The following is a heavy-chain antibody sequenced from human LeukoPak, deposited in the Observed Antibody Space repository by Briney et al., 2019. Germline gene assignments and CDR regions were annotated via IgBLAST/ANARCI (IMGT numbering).Heavy chain of an antibody. V-gene: IGHV3-53*01. CDR1: GFTVSSNY. CDR2: IYSGGST. Sequence: GGSLRLSCAASGFTVSSNYMSWVRQAPGKGLEWVSVIYSGGSTYYADSVKGRFTISRDNSKNTLYLQMNSLRAEDTAVYYCARERWGLHHGSNWFDPWGQGTLVTVSS. D-gene: IGHD4-11*01. J-gene: IGHJ5*02. CDR3: ARERWGLHHGSNWFDP.